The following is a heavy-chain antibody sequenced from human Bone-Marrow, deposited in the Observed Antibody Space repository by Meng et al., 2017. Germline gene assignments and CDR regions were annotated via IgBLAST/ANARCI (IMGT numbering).Heavy chain of an antibody. CDR1: GFTFSNAW. D-gene: IGHD6-13*01. V-gene: IGHV3-15*01. CDR2: IKSKTDGGTT. Sequence: GGSLRLSCAASGFTFSNAWMSWVRQAPGKGLEWVGRIKSKTDGGTTDYAAPVKGRFTISRDDSKNTLYLQMNSLKTEDKAVYYCTTEIRIAAAFFSLYWGQGTLVTVSS. CDR3: TTEIRIAAAFFSLY. J-gene: IGHJ4*02.